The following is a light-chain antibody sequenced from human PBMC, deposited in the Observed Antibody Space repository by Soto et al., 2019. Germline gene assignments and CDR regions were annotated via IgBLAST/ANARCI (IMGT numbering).Light chain of an antibody. CDR1: QSVSSN. Sequence: EILMTQSPATLSLSPGERATLSCRASQSVSSNLAWYQQKPGQAPRLLIYGASSRATGIPDRFSGSGSGTDFTLTISRLEPEDFAVYHCQQYGSSPPLSFGGGTKVDIK. V-gene: IGKV3-20*01. J-gene: IGKJ4*01. CDR2: GAS. CDR3: QQYGSSPPLS.